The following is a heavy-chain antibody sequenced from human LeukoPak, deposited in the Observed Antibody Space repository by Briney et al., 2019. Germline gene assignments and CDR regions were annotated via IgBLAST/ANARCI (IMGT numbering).Heavy chain of an antibody. CDR2: IWYDGSNK. D-gene: IGHD1-1*01. CDR3: ASTRWNRPLSFDY. CDR1: GFTFRNYG. V-gene: IGHV3-33*01. J-gene: IGHJ4*02. Sequence: GGSLRLSCAASGFTFRNYGMHWVRQAPGKGLEWVAVIWYDGSNKYYVDSVKGRFTLSRDNSKNTLYLQMNSLRAEDTAVYYCASTRWNRPLSFDYWGQGTLVTVSS.